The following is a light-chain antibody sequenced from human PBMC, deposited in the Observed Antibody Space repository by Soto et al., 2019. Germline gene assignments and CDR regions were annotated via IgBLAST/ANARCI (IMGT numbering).Light chain of an antibody. CDR1: QSIANW. J-gene: IGKJ1*01. Sequence: IQMTQSPPTLSASVGDSVTITSRASQSIANWLAWYQQKPGKDPKLLIYKASSLESGVPSRFSGSGSGTEFTLTISSLQPDDFATYYCQQYNSYWTFGQGTKVDIK. CDR2: KAS. V-gene: IGKV1-5*03. CDR3: QQYNSYWT.